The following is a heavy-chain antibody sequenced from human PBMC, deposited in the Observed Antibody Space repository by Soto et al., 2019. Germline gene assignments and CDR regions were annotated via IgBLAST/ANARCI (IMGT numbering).Heavy chain of an antibody. Sequence: GASVKVSCKASGYTFTSYGISWVRQAPGQGLEWVGWTSAYNGNSNYAQKFQGRVTMTRNTSISTAYMELSSLRSEDTAVYYCARLYDFWSGKPSYGMDVWGQGTTVTVSS. CDR1: GYTFTSYG. CDR3: ARLYDFWSGKPSYGMDV. CDR2: TSAYNGNS. D-gene: IGHD3-3*01. J-gene: IGHJ6*02. V-gene: IGHV1-18*01.